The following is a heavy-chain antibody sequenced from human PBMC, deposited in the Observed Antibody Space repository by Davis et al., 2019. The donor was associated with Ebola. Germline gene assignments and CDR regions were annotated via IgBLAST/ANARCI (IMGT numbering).Heavy chain of an antibody. V-gene: IGHV1-18*04. CDR2: INPHNSNT. CDR3: ARAQFPTTSDH. D-gene: IGHD1-1*01. J-gene: IGHJ4*02. Sequence: AASVKVSCKASGYTFTNYGITWVRQAPGQGLEWMGWINPHNSNTNYGQNVQGRVIMTSDTATTTAYMEVGSLRSDDTAVYYCARAQFPTTSDHWGQGTLVTVSS. CDR1: GYTFTNYG.